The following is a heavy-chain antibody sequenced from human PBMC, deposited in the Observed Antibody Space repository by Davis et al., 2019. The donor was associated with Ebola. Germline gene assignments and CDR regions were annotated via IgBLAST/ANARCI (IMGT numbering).Heavy chain of an antibody. CDR2: MNPNSGNT. V-gene: IGHV1-8*01. J-gene: IGHJ6*02. D-gene: IGHD1-14*01. CDR1: GYTFTSYD. Sequence: ASVKVSCKASGYTFTSYDINWVRQATGQGLEWMGWMNPNSGNTGYAQKFQGRVTMTRDTSTSTVYMELSSLRSEDTAVYYCARDYRGWVGMDVWGQGTTVTVSS. CDR3: ARDYRGWVGMDV.